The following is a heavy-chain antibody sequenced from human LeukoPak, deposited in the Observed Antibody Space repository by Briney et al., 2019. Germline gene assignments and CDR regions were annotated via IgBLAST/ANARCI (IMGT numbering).Heavy chain of an antibody. J-gene: IGHJ4*02. D-gene: IGHD2-8*02. CDR2: ISYSGTT. CDR1: GVSISIHY. V-gene: IGHV4-59*08. CDR3: ARHDLSWYYFDY. Sequence: SETLSLTCTVSGVSISIHYWSWIRQPPGKGLEWIGYISYSGTTNYNPSLKSRVTISVDTSKNQFSLKLTSVTAPDTAVYYCARHDLSWYYFDYWGQGTLVTVSS.